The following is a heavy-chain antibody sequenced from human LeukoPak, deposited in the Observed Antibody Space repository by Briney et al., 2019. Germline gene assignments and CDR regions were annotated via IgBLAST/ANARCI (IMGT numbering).Heavy chain of an antibody. J-gene: IGHJ6*02. CDR3: AKDLWFGELNHYYYYYGMDV. CDR2: ISYDGSNK. D-gene: IGHD3-10*01. Sequence: GGSLRLSCAASGFTFSNYPVHWVRQAPGKGLEWVALISYDGSNKYYADSVKGRFAISRDNSKNTLYLQMNSLRVEDTAVYYCAKDLWFGELNHYYYYYGMDVWGQGTTVTVSS. CDR1: GFTFSNYP. V-gene: IGHV3-30*09.